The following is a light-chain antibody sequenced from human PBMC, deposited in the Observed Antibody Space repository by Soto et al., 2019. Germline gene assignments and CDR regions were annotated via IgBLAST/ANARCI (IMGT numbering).Light chain of an antibody. CDR1: QSISNY. CDR3: QQSYGTLWT. Sequence: DLQMTQSPASLSASVGDRVTITCRASQSISNYLNWYQQKPGKAPKVLIYAASSLQSGVPSRFSGSGSGTDFTLTISNLQPEDFATYFCQQSYGTLWTFGQGTKVEIK. J-gene: IGKJ1*01. V-gene: IGKV1-39*01. CDR2: AAS.